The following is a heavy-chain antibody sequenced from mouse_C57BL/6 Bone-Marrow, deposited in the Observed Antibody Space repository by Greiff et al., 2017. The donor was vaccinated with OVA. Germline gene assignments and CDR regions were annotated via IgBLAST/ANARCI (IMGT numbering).Heavy chain of an antibody. Sequence: VQLQQPGAELVRPGTSVKLSCKASGYTFTSYWMHWVKQRPGQGLEWIGVIDPSDSYTNYNQKFKGKATLTVDTSSSTAYMQLSSLTSEDSAVYDCARWRNYGSLYAMDYWGQGTSVTVSS. CDR1: GYTFTSYW. D-gene: IGHD1-1*01. J-gene: IGHJ4*01. CDR3: ARWRNYGSLYAMDY. V-gene: IGHV1-59*01. CDR2: IDPSDSYT.